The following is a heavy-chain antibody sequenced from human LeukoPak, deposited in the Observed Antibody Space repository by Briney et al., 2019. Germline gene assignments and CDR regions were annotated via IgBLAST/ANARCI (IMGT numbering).Heavy chain of an antibody. J-gene: IGHJ4*02. Sequence: PGRSLRLSCAASGFTFSSYAMHWVRQAPGKGLEWVAVISYDGSNKYYADSVKGRFTISRDNSKNTLYLQMNSLRAEDTAVYYCARSSITMIVVVTRIDYWGQGTLATVSS. CDR3: ARSSITMIVVVTRIDY. CDR1: GFTFSSYA. CDR2: ISYDGSNK. V-gene: IGHV3-30-3*01. D-gene: IGHD3-22*01.